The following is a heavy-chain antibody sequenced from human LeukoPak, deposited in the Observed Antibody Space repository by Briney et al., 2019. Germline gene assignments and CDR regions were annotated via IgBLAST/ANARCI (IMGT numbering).Heavy chain of an antibody. CDR2: IYHSGST. CDR3: ARNDSSGYFDY. J-gene: IGHJ4*02. CDR1: GYSISSGHY. Sequence: SETLSLTCAVSGYSISSGHYWGWIRPPPGKGREWIGGIYHSGSTSYNPSLKSRVTISVDTSKNQFSLKLNSVTAADTAVYYCARNDSSGYFDYWGQGTLVTVSS. V-gene: IGHV4-38-2*01. D-gene: IGHD3-22*01.